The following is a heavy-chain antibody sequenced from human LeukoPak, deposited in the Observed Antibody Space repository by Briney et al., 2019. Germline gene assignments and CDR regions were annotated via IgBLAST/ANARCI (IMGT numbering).Heavy chain of an antibody. J-gene: IGHJ4*02. D-gene: IGHD6-19*01. V-gene: IGHV3-21*01. Sequence: GGSLRLFCAASGFTFSSYSMNWVRQAPGKGLEWVSSISSSSSYIYYADSVKGRFTISRDNAKNSLYLQMNSLRAEDTAVYYCARDYSSGWYSYDYWGQGTLVTVSS. CDR1: GFTFSSYS. CDR2: ISSSSSYI. CDR3: ARDYSSGWYSYDY.